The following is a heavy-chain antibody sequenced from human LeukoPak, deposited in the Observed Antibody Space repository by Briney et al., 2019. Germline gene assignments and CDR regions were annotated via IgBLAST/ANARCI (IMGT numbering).Heavy chain of an antibody. J-gene: IGHJ5*02. CDR2: IYYTGST. Sequence: SETLSLTCTVSGGSISSYYWSWIRQPPGKGLEWIGYIYYTGSTNYNPSLKSRVTISVDTSKNQFSLRLTSVTAADTAVYYCARGAPNEFDPWGQGTLVTVSS. CDR1: GGSISSYY. CDR3: ARGAPNEFDP. V-gene: IGHV4-59*01.